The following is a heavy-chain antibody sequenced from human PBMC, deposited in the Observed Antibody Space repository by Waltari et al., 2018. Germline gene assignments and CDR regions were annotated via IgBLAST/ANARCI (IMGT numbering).Heavy chain of an antibody. CDR2: IYGAGSST. V-gene: IGHV3-23*03. Sequence: EVQLLESGGGLVQPGGSLRLSCAASGFTFNSYATSWVRQAPGKGLEWVSVIYGAGSSTYYADSVKGRFIISRDNSKNTLYLQMSSLRAEDTALYYCARGSSSDWARFDYWGQGTLVTVSS. CDR1: GFTFNSYA. CDR3: ARGSSSDWARFDY. D-gene: IGHD6-6*01. J-gene: IGHJ4*02.